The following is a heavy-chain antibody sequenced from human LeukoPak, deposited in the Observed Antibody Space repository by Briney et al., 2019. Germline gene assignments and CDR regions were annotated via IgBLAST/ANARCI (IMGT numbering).Heavy chain of an antibody. Sequence: PETLSLTCTVSGGSISSYYWTWIRQPAGKGLEWIGRIYTSGSTDYNPSLKSRVTMSVDTSKNQFSLKLSSVTAADTAVYYCARAPKYCNDGTCYSGYFDYWGQGTPVTVSS. CDR2: IYTSGST. CDR3: ARAPKYCNDGTCYSGYFDY. D-gene: IGHD2-15*01. J-gene: IGHJ4*02. CDR1: GGSISSYY. V-gene: IGHV4-4*07.